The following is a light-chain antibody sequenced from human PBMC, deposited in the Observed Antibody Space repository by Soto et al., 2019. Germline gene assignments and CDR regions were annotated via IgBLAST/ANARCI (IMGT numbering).Light chain of an antibody. J-gene: IGLJ2*01. Sequence: QSALTQPRSVSGSPGHSVTISCFGTSSDIGSYNAVSWYQQHPGKAPKLIIFDVFERPSGVPYRFSDSKSGNSASLTISGLEDEDESDYYCSSFAPSYRVIFGGGTKVTVL. V-gene: IGLV2-11*01. CDR1: SSDIGSYNA. CDR2: DVF. CDR3: SSFAPSYRVI.